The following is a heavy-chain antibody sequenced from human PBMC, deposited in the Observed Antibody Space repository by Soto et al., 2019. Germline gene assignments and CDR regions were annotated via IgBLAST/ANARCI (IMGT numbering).Heavy chain of an antibody. J-gene: IGHJ6*02. CDR1: GFTFSDSY. Sequence: GGALRLSGAASGFTFSDSYMSWIRQAPGKGLEGISYITFSGNTVYYADALKRRFTISRDNAKNSLYLQMNRLRAEDTAVYYCARVSWREKYGMDVWGQGPTGTVSS. V-gene: IGHV3-11*01. CDR3: ARVSWREKYGMDV. CDR2: ITFSGNTV.